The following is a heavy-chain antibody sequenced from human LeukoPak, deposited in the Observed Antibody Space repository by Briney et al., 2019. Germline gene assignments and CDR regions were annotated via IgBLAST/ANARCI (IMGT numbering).Heavy chain of an antibody. CDR3: ARSVVGVSDY. J-gene: IGHJ4*02. CDR1: GFTFSSYS. D-gene: IGHD1-26*01. V-gene: IGHV3-48*02. CDR2: ISSSSSTI. Sequence: GGSLRLSCAASGFTFSSYSMTWVRQAPGKGLEWVSYISSSSSTIYYADSVKGRFTISRDNAKNSLYLQMNRLRDEDTAVYYCARSVVGVSDYWGQGTLVTVSS.